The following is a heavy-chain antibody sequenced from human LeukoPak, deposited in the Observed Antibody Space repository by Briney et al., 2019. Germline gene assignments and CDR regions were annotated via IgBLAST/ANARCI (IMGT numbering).Heavy chain of an antibody. Sequence: GGSLRLFCTASFTFNKTWMSWVRQAPGKGLEWIGRIKTTSEGGITDYAAPVKGRFSISRDDSKDTLYLQMNSLQIEDTAVYYCGTGSAFDVLGQGTMVTVSS. CDR1: FTFNKTW. V-gene: IGHV3-15*01. J-gene: IGHJ3*01. CDR3: GTGSAFDV. CDR2: IKTTSEGGIT.